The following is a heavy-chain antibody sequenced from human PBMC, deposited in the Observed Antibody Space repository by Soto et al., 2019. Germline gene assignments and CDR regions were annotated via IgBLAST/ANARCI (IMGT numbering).Heavy chain of an antibody. CDR3: ATPPPFPHSTSWNGDPLDN. CDR1: GYTFTSYA. Sequence: ASVKVSCKASGYTFTSYAMHWVRQAPGQRLEWMGWINAGNGNTKYSQKFQGRVTITRDTSASTAYMELSSLRSEDTAVYYCATPPPFPHSTSWNGDPLDNGGQETLVTFSS. D-gene: IGHD6-13*01. CDR2: INAGNGNT. J-gene: IGHJ4*02. V-gene: IGHV1-3*01.